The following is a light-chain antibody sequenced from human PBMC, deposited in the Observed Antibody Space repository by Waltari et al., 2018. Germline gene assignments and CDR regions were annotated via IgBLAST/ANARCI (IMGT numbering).Light chain of an antibody. CDR1: AGAVTGSHY. Sequence: QAVVTQEPSLTVSPGGTVTLTCGSSAGAVTGSHYPYWFQQKPGQAPRTLIYDTTNKLSWTPARFSGSLLGGKAALTLSGAQPEDEAKYYCWLHYGGAVFFGGGTRLTVL. J-gene: IGLJ7*01. V-gene: IGLV7-46*01. CDR2: DTT. CDR3: WLHYGGAVF.